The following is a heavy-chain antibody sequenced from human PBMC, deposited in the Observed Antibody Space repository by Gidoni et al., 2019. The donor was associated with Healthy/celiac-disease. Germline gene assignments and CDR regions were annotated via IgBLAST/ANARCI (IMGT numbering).Heavy chain of an antibody. Sequence: EVQLVESGGGLIQPGGSLRLSCAASGFTVSSNYMSWVRQAPGKGLEWVSVIYSGGSTYYADSVKGRFTISRDNSKNTLYLQMNSLRAEDTAVYYCARDGPSPGATRYYYYGMDVWGQGTTVTVSS. CDR1: GFTVSSNY. D-gene: IGHD1-26*01. CDR3: ARDGPSPGATRYYYYGMDV. CDR2: IYSGGST. J-gene: IGHJ6*02. V-gene: IGHV3-53*01.